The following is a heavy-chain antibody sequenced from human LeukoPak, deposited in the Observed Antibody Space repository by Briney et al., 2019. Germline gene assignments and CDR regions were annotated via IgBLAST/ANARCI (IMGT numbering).Heavy chain of an antibody. J-gene: IGHJ5*02. Sequence: ASVKVSCKASGYTFTSYDINWVRQATGQGLEWMGWMNPNSGNTGYAQKFQGRVTMTRNTSISTAYMELSSLRSEDTAFYYCATDHSMANTAWWFDPWGQGTPVTVSS. V-gene: IGHV1-8*01. CDR2: MNPNSGNT. D-gene: IGHD5-24*01. CDR3: ATDHSMANTAWWFDP. CDR1: GYTFTSYD.